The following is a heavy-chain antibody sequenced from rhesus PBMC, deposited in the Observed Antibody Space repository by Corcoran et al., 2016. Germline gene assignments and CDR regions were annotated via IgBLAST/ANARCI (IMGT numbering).Heavy chain of an antibody. J-gene: IGHJ3*01. Sequence: QVQLQESGPGPVKPSETLSLTCAVSGYPISSGYSWSWIRQPPGKGLEWIGYITYSGSTNYNPSLKSRVTISRDTSKNQFSLKLSSVTAADTAVYYCARDEWSLYSGYRGGAFDFWGQGLRVTVSS. CDR1: GYPISSGYS. CDR3: ARDEWSLYSGYRGGAFDF. V-gene: IGHV4-122*02. CDR2: ITYSGST. D-gene: IGHD5-24*01.